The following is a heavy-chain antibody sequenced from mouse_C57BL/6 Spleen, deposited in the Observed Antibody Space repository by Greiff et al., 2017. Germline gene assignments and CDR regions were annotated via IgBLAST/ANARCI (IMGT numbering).Heavy chain of an antibody. D-gene: IGHD1-1*02. Sequence: VQLQQPGAELVMPGASVKLSCKASGYTFTSYWMHWVKQRPGQGLEWIGEIDPSDSYTNYNQKFKGKSTLTVDKSSSTAYMQLSSLTSEDSAVYYCARKGGSPYWYFDVWGTGTTVTVSS. CDR1: GYTFTSYW. J-gene: IGHJ1*03. CDR2: IDPSDSYT. CDR3: ARKGGSPYWYFDV. V-gene: IGHV1-69*01.